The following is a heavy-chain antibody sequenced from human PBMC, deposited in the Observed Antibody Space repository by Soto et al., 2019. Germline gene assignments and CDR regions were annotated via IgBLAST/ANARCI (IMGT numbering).Heavy chain of an antibody. Sequence: SETLSLTCAVSGGSISSGGYSWSWIRQPPGKGLEWIGYIYHSGSTYYNPSLKSRVTISVDRSKNQFSLKLSSVTAADTAVYYCARGRIAAAGTTTGGWLDPWGQGTLVTVSS. V-gene: IGHV4-30-2*01. CDR3: ARGRIAAAGTTTGGWLDP. CDR1: GGSISSGGYS. D-gene: IGHD6-13*01. J-gene: IGHJ5*02. CDR2: IYHSGST.